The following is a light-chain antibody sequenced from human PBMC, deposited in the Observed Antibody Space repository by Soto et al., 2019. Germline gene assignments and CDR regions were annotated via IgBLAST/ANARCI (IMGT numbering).Light chain of an antibody. J-gene: IGKJ4*01. CDR3: MQALQTPLT. CDR2: LGS. CDR1: QSLLHRSGYNY. V-gene: IGKV2-28*01. Sequence: DLVMTQSPLSLPVTPGEPASISCRSSQSLLHRSGYNYLTCYLQKPGQSPQLLIYLGSSRASGVPDRFSGSGSGTDFTLKISRVEAEDVGVYYCMQALQTPLTFGGGTKVEIK.